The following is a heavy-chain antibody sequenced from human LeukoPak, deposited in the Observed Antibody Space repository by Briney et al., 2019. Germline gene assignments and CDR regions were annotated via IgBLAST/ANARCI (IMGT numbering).Heavy chain of an antibody. CDR1: GDSVSSKSVA. V-gene: IGHV6-1*01. CDR2: TYYRSQWYN. CDR3: AREGPLAAAGTHFDY. D-gene: IGHD6-13*01. J-gene: IGHJ4*02. Sequence: SQTLSLTCAISGDSVSSKSVAWNWIRQSPSRGLEWLGRTYYRSQWYNDYAVSVQSRININPDTSKNQFSLQLNSVTPEDTAVYYCAREGPLAAAGTHFDYWGQGTLVTVSS.